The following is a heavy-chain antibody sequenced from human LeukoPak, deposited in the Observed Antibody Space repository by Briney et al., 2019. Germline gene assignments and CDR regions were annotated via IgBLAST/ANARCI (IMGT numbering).Heavy chain of an antibody. CDR1: GGSFSGYY. D-gene: IGHD6-13*01. V-gene: IGHV4-34*01. CDR2: INHSGST. Sequence: PSETLSLTCAVYGGSFSGYYWSWIRQPPGKGLEWIGEINHSGSTNYNPSLKSRVTISVDTSKNQFSLKLSSVTAADTAVYYCARAKGSSWSLDVWGKGTTVTVSS. CDR3: ARAKGSSWSLDV. J-gene: IGHJ6*04.